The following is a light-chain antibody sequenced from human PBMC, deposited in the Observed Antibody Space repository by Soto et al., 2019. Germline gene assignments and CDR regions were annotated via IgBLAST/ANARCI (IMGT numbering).Light chain of an antibody. Sequence: QSGLTQPASVSGSPGQSITISCTGTSGDVGGYNYVSWYQRHPGKAPKLIIYDVTNRPSGVSDRFSGFKSGNTASLTISGLRAEDEGDYYCSSYISRTFVVFGGGTKLTVL. J-gene: IGLJ2*01. CDR1: SGDVGGYNY. CDR3: SSYISRTFVV. V-gene: IGLV2-14*01. CDR2: DVT.